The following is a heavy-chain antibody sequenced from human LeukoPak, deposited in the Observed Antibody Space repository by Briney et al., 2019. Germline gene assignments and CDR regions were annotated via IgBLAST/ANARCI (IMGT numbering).Heavy chain of an antibody. CDR3: ASTVMPAAIRYYGMDV. J-gene: IGHJ6*02. D-gene: IGHD2-2*01. Sequence: SVKVSCKASGGTFSSYTISWVRQAPGQGLEWMGRIIPILGIANYAQKFQGRVTITADKSTSTAYMELSSLRSEDTAVYYCASTVMPAAIRYYGMDVWGQGTTVTVSS. CDR1: GGTFSSYT. V-gene: IGHV1-69*02. CDR2: IIPILGIA.